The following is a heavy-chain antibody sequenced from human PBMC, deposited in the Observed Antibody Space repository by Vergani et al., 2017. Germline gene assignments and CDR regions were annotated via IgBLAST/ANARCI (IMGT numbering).Heavy chain of an antibody. CDR3: ARVRLYNWKPSNWFDP. D-gene: IGHD1-1*01. CDR1: FDSIRNLY. J-gene: IGHJ5*02. CDR2: IHYSENT. Sequence: QVQLQESGPGLVKSSETLSLTCSVSFDSIRNLYCNWIRQPPGKGLEWIGSIHYSENTNYNPSLKSRVTISVDTSKNQFSLKLSSVTAADTAVYYCARVRLYNWKPSNWFDPWGQGTLVTVSS. V-gene: IGHV4-59*11.